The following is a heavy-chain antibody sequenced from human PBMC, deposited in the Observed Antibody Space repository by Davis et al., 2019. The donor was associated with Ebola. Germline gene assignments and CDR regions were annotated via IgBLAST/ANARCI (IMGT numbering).Heavy chain of an antibody. D-gene: IGHD1-1*01. J-gene: IGHJ4*02. CDR3: ARGPWGTYFEY. Sequence: SVKVSCKASGGTFNTTSISWVRQAPGQGLEWMGAIIPLVATVNYAQEFQGRVTITADKSTSTAYMELSSLRSEDTAVYYCARGPWGTYFEYWGQGTLVTVSS. V-gene: IGHV1-69*06. CDR2: IIPLVATV. CDR1: GGTFNTTS.